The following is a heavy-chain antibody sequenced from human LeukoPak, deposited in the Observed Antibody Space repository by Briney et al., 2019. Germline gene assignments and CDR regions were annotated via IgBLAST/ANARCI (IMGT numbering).Heavy chain of an antibody. D-gene: IGHD6-13*01. J-gene: IGHJ4*02. CDR1: GYSFAGYG. V-gene: IGHV1-18*01. CDR3: ARVGAAPGHFDY. CDR2: ISTYSGNT. Sequence: ASGKVSCKASGYSFAGYGISWVRQAPGQGLEWIGWISTYSGNTNYAHNLQGRITVTTETSTSTAYMELRSLRSDDTAVYYCARVGAAPGHFDYWGQGTQLTVSS.